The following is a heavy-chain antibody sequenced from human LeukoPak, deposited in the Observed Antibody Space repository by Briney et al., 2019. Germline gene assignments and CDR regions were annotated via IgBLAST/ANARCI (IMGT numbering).Heavy chain of an antibody. D-gene: IGHD3-3*01. CDR3: ARMAHVRFLEWLLDFDY. CDR1: GFTFEDYG. CDR2: INWNGGST. Sequence: GGSLRLSCGASGFTFEDYGMSWGRQAPGKGLEGVSGINWNGGSTGYADSVKGRFTISRDNAKNPLYLQMNSLRAEDTALYYCARMAHVRFLEWLLDFDYWGQGTLVTVSS. J-gene: IGHJ4*02. V-gene: IGHV3-20*04.